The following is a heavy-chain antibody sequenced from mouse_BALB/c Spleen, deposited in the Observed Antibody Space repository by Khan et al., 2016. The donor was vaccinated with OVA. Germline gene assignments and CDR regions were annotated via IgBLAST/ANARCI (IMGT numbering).Heavy chain of an antibody. J-gene: IGHJ4*01. D-gene: IGHD2-10*01. CDR1: GYTFTNYG. CDR2: INTYTGEP. Sequence: LVESGPELKKPGETVKISCKASGYTFTNYGMNWVKQAPGKGLKWMGWINTYTGEPTYADDFKGRFAFSLETSASTAYLQINNLKHEDSATYFCARPPYFSYVMAYWGQGTSVTVSS. CDR3: ARPPYFSYVMAY. V-gene: IGHV9-3-1*01.